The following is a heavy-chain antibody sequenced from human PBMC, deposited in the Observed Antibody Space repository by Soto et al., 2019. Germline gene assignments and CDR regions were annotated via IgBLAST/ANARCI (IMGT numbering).Heavy chain of an antibody. V-gene: IGHV3-53*01. CDR2: INSGGDT. CDR3: ARGSPAFDI. J-gene: IGHJ3*02. CDR1: GFTVSSNY. Sequence: GGSLRLSCAASGFTVSSNYMNWVRQAPGKGLEWVSVINSGGDTYYADSVKGRFTISRDNSKNTLYLQMNSLRAADKAVYYCARGSPAFDIWGQGTMVTVS.